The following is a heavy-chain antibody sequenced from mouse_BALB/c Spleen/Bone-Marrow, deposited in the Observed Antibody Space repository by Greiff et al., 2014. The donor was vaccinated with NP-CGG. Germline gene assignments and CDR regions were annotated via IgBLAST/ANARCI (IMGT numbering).Heavy chain of an antibody. CDR2: IDPANGNT. J-gene: IGHJ1*01. CDR3: ATMITDWYFDV. Sequence: VHVKQSGAELVKPGAPVKLSCTASGFNIKDTYMHWVKQRPEQGLEWIGRIDPANGNTKYDPKFQGKATITADTSSNTAYLQLSSLTSEDTAVYYCATMITDWYFDVWGAGTTVTVSS. CDR1: GFNIKDTY. V-gene: IGHV14-3*02. D-gene: IGHD2-4*01.